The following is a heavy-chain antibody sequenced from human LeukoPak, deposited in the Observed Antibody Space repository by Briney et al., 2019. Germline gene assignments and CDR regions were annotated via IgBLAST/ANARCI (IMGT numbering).Heavy chain of an antibody. D-gene: IGHD5-24*01. CDR1: GGSISSSSYY. CDR2: IYYSGST. V-gene: IGHV4-39*07. Sequence: SETLSLTCTVSGGSISSSSYYWGWIRQPSGKGLEWIGSIYYSGSTYYNPSLKSRVTISVDTSKNQFSLKLSSVTAADTAVYYCARMDGYHYFDYWGQGTLVTVSS. J-gene: IGHJ4*02. CDR3: ARMDGYHYFDY.